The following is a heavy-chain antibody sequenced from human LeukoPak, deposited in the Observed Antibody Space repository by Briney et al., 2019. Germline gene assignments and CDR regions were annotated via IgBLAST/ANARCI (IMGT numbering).Heavy chain of an antibody. CDR2: MNPNSGNT. D-gene: IGHD6-6*01. CDR1: GNTFTSYD. V-gene: IGHV1-8*01. CDR3: ARDLYGSSSGWFDP. Sequence: GASVKVSCKASGNTFTSYDINWVRQATGQGLEWMGWMNPNSGNTGYAQKFQGKVTMTRNTSISTAYMELSSLRSEDTAVYYCARDLYGSSSGWFDPWGQGTLVTVSS. J-gene: IGHJ5*02.